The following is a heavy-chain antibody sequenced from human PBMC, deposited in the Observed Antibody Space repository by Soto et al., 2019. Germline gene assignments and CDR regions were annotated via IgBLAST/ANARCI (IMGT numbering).Heavy chain of an antibody. D-gene: IGHD1-20*01. CDR3: ATDKITGILDY. Sequence: GASVKVSCKASGYTFTNYAMNCVRQAPGQRLEWMGWINAGNGNTKCSQKFQGRVIITRDTSASTAYMELSSLRSEDTAVYYCATDKITGILDYWGQGTLVTAPQ. CDR2: INAGNGNT. J-gene: IGHJ4*02. V-gene: IGHV1-3*01. CDR1: GYTFTNYA.